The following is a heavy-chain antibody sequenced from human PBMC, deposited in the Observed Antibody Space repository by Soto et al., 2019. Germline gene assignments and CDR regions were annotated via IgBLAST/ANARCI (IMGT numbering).Heavy chain of an antibody. Sequence: GASVKVSCKASGYTFTSYDINWVRQATGQGLEWMGWMNPNSGNTGYAQKFQGRVTMTRNTSISTAYMELSSLRSEDTAGYYCARAAVPAASTYYYYYYMDVWGKGTTVTVLL. D-gene: IGHD2-2*01. CDR2: MNPNSGNT. CDR1: GYTFTSYD. J-gene: IGHJ6*03. CDR3: ARAAVPAASTYYYYYYMDV. V-gene: IGHV1-8*01.